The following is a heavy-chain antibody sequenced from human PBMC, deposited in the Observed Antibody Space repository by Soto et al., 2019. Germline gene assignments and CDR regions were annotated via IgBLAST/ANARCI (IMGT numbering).Heavy chain of an antibody. CDR1: GYTFTSYG. J-gene: IGHJ6*02. CDR3: ARAGAYCSGGSFYYPPTGYYYGMDV. V-gene: IGHV1-18*01. CDR2: ISAYNGNT. Sequence: QVQLVQSGAEVKKPGASVKVSCKASGYTFTSYGISWVRQAPGQGLEWMGWISAYNGNTNYAQKLQGRVTMTTDTATSNASMELRSLRSDDTAVYYCARAGAYCSGGSFYYPPTGYYYGMDVWGQGTTVTVSS. D-gene: IGHD2-15*01.